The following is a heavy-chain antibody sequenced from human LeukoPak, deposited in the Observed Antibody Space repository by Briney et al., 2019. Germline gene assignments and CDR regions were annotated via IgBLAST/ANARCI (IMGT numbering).Heavy chain of an antibody. Sequence: GGSLRLSCAASGFTFSSCEMNWVRQAPGKGREEVSYISISCSSIYYAEFVKGRFTVSRHNAKNSLYLQMNSLRAEETAVYYCARDGGVPIVAPFDSWGQGTLVTVSS. J-gene: IGHJ4*02. V-gene: IGHV3-48*03. CDR3: ARDGGVPIVAPFDS. D-gene: IGHD3-16*01. CDR2: ISISCSSI. CDR1: GFTFSSCE.